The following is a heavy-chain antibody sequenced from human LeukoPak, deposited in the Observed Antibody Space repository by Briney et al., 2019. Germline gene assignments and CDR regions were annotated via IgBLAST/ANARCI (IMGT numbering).Heavy chain of an antibody. J-gene: IGHJ4*02. CDR1: GGSISSYY. Sequence: SETLSLTCTVSGGSISSYYWSWIRQPPGKGLEWIGYIYYSGSTNYNPSLKSRVTISVDTSKNQFSLKLSSVTAADTAVYCCARHRFTAGSGNDYWGQGTLVTVSS. V-gene: IGHV4-59*08. D-gene: IGHD3-10*01. CDR2: IYYSGST. CDR3: ARHRFTAGSGNDY.